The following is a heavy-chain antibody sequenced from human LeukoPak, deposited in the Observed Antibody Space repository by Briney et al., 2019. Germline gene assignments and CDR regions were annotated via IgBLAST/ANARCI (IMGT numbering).Heavy chain of an antibody. CDR3: ARTRAPYYYASGSPDF. D-gene: IGHD3-10*01. CDR2: INTNTGSP. CDR1: GYTFTTYA. Sequence: ASVKVSCKASGYTFTTYAMNWVRQAPGQGPEWMGWINTNTGSPNYAQGFTGRFVFSLDTSVSTAYLQITSLKAEDTAVYYCARTRAPYYYASGSPDFWGQGTLVTVSS. V-gene: IGHV7-4-1*02. J-gene: IGHJ4*02.